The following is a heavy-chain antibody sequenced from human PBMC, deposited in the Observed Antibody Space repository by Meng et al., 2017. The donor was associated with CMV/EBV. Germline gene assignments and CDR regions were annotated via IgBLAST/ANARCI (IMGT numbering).Heavy chain of an antibody. CDR2: INPNSGGT. J-gene: IGHJ4*02. CDR3: ARDWKQQLVRGDY. V-gene: IGHV1-2*02. Sequence: ASVKVSCKASGYTFTGYYMHWVRQAPGQGLEWMGWINPNSGGTNYAQKFQGRVTMTRNTSISTAYMELSRLRSDDTAVYYCARDWKQQLVRGDYWGQGTLVTVSS. D-gene: IGHD6-13*01. CDR1: GYTFTGYY.